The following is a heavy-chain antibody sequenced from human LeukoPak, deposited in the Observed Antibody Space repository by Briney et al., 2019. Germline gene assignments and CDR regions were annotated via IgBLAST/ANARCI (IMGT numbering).Heavy chain of an antibody. CDR3: ARGMATIDGYYYYMDV. CDR2: ISSSGSTI. D-gene: IGHD5-24*01. Sequence: GGSLRLSCAASGFTFSSYGMHWVRQAPGKGLEWVSYISSSGSTIYYADSVKGRFTISRDNAKNSLYLQMNSLRAEDTAVYYCARGMATIDGYYYYMDVWGKGATVTVSS. CDR1: GFTFSSYG. J-gene: IGHJ6*03. V-gene: IGHV3-48*04.